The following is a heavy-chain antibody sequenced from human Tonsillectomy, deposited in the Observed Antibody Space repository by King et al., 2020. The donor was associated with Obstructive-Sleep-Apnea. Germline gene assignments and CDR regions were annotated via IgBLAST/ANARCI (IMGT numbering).Heavy chain of an antibody. CDR3: ARESYNSGWYGADYYYYGMDV. CDR1: GGPLTNYY. V-gene: IGHV4-59*01. J-gene: IGHJ6*02. CDR2: IFYSGGT. D-gene: IGHD6-19*01. Sequence: VQLQESGPGLVRPSETLSLTCTVSGGPLTNYYWTWIRQPPGKRLEVIGFIFYSGGTDYNPSPKSRVTMSVNMSKNQFSLKLSSVTAADTAVYDCARESYNSGWYGADYYYYGMDVWGQGTTVIVSS.